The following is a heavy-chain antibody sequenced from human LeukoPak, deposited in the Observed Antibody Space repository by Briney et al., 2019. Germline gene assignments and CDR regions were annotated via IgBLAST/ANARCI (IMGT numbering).Heavy chain of an antibody. D-gene: IGHD1-1*01. CDR3: TTILGPIRSTTSLDY. CDR1: GGTFSNYA. CDR2: MNPNSGDR. V-gene: IGHV1-8*03. Sequence: ASVKVSCKASGGTFSNYAISWVRQAPGQGLEWMGWMNPNSGDRGYAQKFQGRVTITRNTSISTAYMELSSLRSEDTAVYYCTTILGPIRSTTSLDYWGQGTLVTVSS. J-gene: IGHJ4*02.